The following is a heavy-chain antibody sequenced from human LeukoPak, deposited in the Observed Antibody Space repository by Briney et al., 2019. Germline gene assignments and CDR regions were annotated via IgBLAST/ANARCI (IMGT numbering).Heavy chain of an antibody. Sequence: SVKVSCKASGGTFSSYAISWVRQAPGQGLEWMGGIIPIFGTANYAQKFQGRVTITADESTSTAYMELSSLRSEDTAVYYCARRYYYGSGYYYYYGMDVWGQGTTVTVSS. CDR3: ARRYYYGSGYYYYYGMDV. J-gene: IGHJ6*02. D-gene: IGHD3-10*01. V-gene: IGHV1-69*13. CDR1: GGTFSSYA. CDR2: IIPIFGTA.